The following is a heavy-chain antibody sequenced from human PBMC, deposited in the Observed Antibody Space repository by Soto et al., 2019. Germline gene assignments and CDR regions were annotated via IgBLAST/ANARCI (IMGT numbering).Heavy chain of an antibody. CDR2: IYYSGST. D-gene: IGHD2-15*01. V-gene: IGHV4-30-4*01. CDR3: ARGDPAVGSHCSGGSCHGPPPGWFDP. CDR1: GGSISSGDYY. Sequence: SETLSLTCTVSGGSISSGDYYWSWIRQPPGKGLEWIGYIYYSGSTYYNPPLKSRVTISVDTSKNQFSLKLSSVTAADTAVYYCARGDPAVGSHCSGGSCHGPPPGWFDPWGQGTLVTVSS. J-gene: IGHJ5*02.